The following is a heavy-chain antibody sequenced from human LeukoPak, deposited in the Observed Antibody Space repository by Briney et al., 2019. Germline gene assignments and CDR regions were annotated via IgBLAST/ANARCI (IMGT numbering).Heavy chain of an antibody. D-gene: IGHD6-6*01. J-gene: IGHJ4*02. V-gene: IGHV1-2*02. CDR1: GHTFTGDY. CDR3: ATDGEQLVARYYFDY. CDR2: INPNSGGT. Sequence: ASVKVSCTPSGHTFTGDYMHWVRQAPGQGLEWMGWINPNSGGTNYAQKFQGRVTMTRDTSISTAYMELSRLRSDDTAVYYCATDGEQLVARYYFDYWGQGTLVTVSS.